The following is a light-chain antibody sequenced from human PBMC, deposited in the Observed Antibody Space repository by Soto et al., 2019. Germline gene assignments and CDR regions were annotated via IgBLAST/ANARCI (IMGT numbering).Light chain of an antibody. CDR3: QVWDRSSENVV. J-gene: IGLJ2*01. V-gene: IGLV3-21*04. CDR2: YDS. CDR1: NIGSKS. Sequence: SYELTQPPSVSVAPGKTARITCGGNNIGSKSVQWYQQKTGQAPVLVIYYDSDRPSGIPERFSGYNSGNTATLTISRVESGEEAEDGCQVWDRSSENVVFGGGTQLTVL.